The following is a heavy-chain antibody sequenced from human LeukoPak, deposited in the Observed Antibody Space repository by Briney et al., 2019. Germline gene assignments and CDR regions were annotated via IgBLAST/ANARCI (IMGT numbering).Heavy chain of an antibody. D-gene: IGHD6-13*01. CDR3: AREYAVYSSSWYNWFDP. J-gene: IGHJ5*02. V-gene: IGHV1-69*13. CDR2: IIPIFGTA. Sequence: SVKVSCKASGGTFSSYAISWVRQAPGQGLEWMGGIIPIFGTANYAQKFQGRVTITADESTSTAYVELSSLRSEGTAVYYCAREYAVYSSSWYNWFDPWGQGTLVTVSS. CDR1: GGTFSSYA.